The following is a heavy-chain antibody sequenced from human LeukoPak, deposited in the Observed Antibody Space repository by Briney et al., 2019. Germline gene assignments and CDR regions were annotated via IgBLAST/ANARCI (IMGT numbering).Heavy chain of an antibody. CDR3: ATVAVEMATTYFDY. CDR2: FDPEDGET. Sequence: ASVKVSCKVSGYTLTELSMHWVRQAPGKGLGWMGGFDPEDGETIYAQKFQGRVTMTEDTSTDTAYMELSSLRSEDTAVYYCATVAVEMATTYFDYWGQGTLVTVSS. D-gene: IGHD5-24*01. J-gene: IGHJ4*02. CDR1: GYTLTELS. V-gene: IGHV1-24*01.